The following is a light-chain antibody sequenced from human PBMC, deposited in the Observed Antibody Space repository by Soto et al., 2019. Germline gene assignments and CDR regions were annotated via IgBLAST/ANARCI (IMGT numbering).Light chain of an antibody. V-gene: IGKV3-20*01. CDR2: GAS. Sequence: DIVLTQSPGTLSLSPGERATLSCRASQSVSAGYFAWYQQKPGQAPRLLMYGASSRATGIPDRFSGSGSGTDFTLTISRLEPEDFAVYYCQQYGSSVRTFGQGTKVDIK. CDR1: QSVSAGY. CDR3: QQYGSSVRT. J-gene: IGKJ1*01.